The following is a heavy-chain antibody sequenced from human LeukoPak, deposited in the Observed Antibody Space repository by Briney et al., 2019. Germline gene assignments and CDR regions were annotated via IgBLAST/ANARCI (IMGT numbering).Heavy chain of an antibody. CDR3: ARDLGREYSYGENFDY. D-gene: IGHD5-18*01. CDR2: INPSGGST. J-gene: IGHJ4*02. Sequence: ASVKVSCKASGYTFTGYYMHWVRQAPGQGLEWMGIINPSGGSTSYAQKFQGRVTMTRDTSTSTVYMELSSLRSEDTAVYYCARDLGREYSYGENFDYWGQGTLVTVSS. CDR1: GYTFTGYY. V-gene: IGHV1-46*01.